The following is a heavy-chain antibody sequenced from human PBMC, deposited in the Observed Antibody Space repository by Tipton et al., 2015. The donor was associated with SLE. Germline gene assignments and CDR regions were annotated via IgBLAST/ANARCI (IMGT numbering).Heavy chain of an antibody. D-gene: IGHD4-11*01. CDR2: IYYSGST. CDR3: ARDTVGVRRAFDI. Sequence: TLSLTCTVSGGSISSSRYYWGWIRQPPGKGLEWIGSIYYSGSTNYNPSLKSRVTISVDTSKNQFSLKLSSVTAADTAVYYCARDTVGVRRAFDIWGQGTMVTVSS. J-gene: IGHJ3*02. CDR1: GGSISSSRYY. V-gene: IGHV4-39*07.